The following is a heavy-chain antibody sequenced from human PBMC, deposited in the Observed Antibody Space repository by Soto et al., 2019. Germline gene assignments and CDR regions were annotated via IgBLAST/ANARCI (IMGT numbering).Heavy chain of an antibody. CDR3: ARDSRLRYFDWLARPGSFDI. D-gene: IGHD3-9*01. CDR1: GGSISSGGYY. V-gene: IGHV4-31*03. Sequence: QVQLQESGPGLVKPSQTLSLTCTVSGGSISSGGYYWSWIRQHPGKGLEWIGYIYYSGSTYYNPSLKSRVTISVDTSKNQFSLKLSSVTAADTAVYYCARDSRLRYFDWLARPGSFDIWGQGTMFTVSS. CDR2: IYYSGST. J-gene: IGHJ3*02.